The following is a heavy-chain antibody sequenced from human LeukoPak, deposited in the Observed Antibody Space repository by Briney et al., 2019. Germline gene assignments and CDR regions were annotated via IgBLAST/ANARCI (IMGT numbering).Heavy chain of an antibody. Sequence: SETLSLTCTVSGGSISSYYWSWIRQPPGKGLEWIGYIYYSGSTNYNPSLKSRVTISVDTSKNQFSLKLSSVTAADTAVYYCARHRRKQLVRSGWFDPWGQGTLVTVSS. D-gene: IGHD6-13*01. CDR3: ARHRRKQLVRSGWFDP. J-gene: IGHJ5*02. V-gene: IGHV4-59*08. CDR1: GGSISSYY. CDR2: IYYSGST.